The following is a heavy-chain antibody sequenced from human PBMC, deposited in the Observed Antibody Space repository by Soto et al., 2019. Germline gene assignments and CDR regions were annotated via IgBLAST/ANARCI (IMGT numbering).Heavy chain of an antibody. Sequence: PSETLSLTCSVSGGSISSPTYYWGWIRQPPGKGLEWIGSIYYSGSTYYSPSLKSRVTISVDTSKNQFSLKVSSVTAADTALYYCAKDLYSSSSFPDYWGQGTLVTVSS. CDR2: IYYSGST. CDR3: AKDLYSSSSFPDY. CDR1: GGSISSPTYY. D-gene: IGHD6-13*01. J-gene: IGHJ4*02. V-gene: IGHV4-39*02.